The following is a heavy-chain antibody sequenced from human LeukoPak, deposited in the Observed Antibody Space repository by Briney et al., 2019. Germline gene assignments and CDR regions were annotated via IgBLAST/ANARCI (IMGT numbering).Heavy chain of an antibody. V-gene: IGHV1-46*01. CDR2: INPSGGST. D-gene: IGHD3-10*01. J-gene: IGHJ6*03. CDR1: GYTFTSYY. CDR3: TSSGWFGEADYYYYYMDV. Sequence: ASAKVSCKASGYTFTSYYMHWVRQAPGQGLEWMGIINPSGGSTSYAQKFQGRVTMTRDMSTSTVYMELSSLRSEDTAVYYCTSSGWFGEADYYYYYMDVWGKGTTVTVSS.